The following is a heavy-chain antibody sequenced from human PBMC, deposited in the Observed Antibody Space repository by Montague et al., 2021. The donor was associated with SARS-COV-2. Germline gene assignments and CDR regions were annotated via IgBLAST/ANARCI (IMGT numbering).Heavy chain of an antibody. CDR1: GFSLSTSGVG. V-gene: IGHV2-5*02. CDR3: AHRLSIVATGYSDY. J-gene: IGHJ4*02. CDR2: IYWDDDK. Sequence: PALVKPTQTLTLTCTFSGFSLSTSGVGVGWIRQPPGKALEWLALIYWDDDKRYSPSLKSRLTITKDTSKNQVVLTMTNMDPVDTATYYCAHRLSIVATGYSDYWGQGTLVTVSS. D-gene: IGHD5-12*01.